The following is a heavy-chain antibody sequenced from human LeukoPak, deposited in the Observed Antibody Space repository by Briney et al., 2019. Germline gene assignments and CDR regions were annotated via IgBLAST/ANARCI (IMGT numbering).Heavy chain of an antibody. V-gene: IGHV1-18*01. D-gene: IGHD6-13*01. J-gene: IGHJ4*02. CDR3: ARGTGYPPYYFDS. Sequence: ASVKVSFKPSVYTFTNYGITWVRQAPGQGPEWMGWISPYSGDTNYTQKFQDRVTMTTDTSTSTAYLDLTTLRSDDTAVYYCARGTGYPPYYFDSWGQGTLVTVSS. CDR2: ISPYSGDT. CDR1: VYTFTNYG.